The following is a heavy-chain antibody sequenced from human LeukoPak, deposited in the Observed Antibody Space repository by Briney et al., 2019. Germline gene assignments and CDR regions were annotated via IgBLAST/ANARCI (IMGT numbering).Heavy chain of an antibody. J-gene: IGHJ4*02. CDR2: IYYRGST. CDR1: GDSMTTTSHF. CDR3: ARHPSGYGSAFYYFDY. V-gene: IGHV4-39*07. D-gene: IGHD3-10*01. Sequence: SETLSLTCTVSGDSMTTTSHFWDWVRQPPGKGLEWIGSIYYRGSTYYNPSLKSRVTISVDTSKNQFSLKLSSVTAADTAVYYCARHPSGYGSAFYYFDYWGQGTLVAVSS.